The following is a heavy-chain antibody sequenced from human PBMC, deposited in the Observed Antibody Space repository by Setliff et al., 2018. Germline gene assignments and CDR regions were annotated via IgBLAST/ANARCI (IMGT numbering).Heavy chain of an antibody. D-gene: IGHD2-15*01. CDR2: IISMFGTT. CDR1: GGTFSTYA. Sequence: SVKVSCKASGGTFSTYAISWVRQAPGQGREWMGGIISMFGTTNYAQKFQGRVTITTDKSTSTAYMELSSLRSEDTAMYYCAREKVVVVSATSYHYYMDVWGKGTTVTVSS. V-gene: IGHV1-69*05. CDR3: AREKVVVVSATSYHYYMDV. J-gene: IGHJ6*03.